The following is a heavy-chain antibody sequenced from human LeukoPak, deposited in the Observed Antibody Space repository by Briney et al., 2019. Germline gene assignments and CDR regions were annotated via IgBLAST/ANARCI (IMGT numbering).Heavy chain of an antibody. D-gene: IGHD1-26*01. CDR1: GFTFSSYG. V-gene: IGHV3-33*06. CDR3: AKPTRGSGSFLIDF. CDR2: IWKDGSDK. Sequence: PGRSLRLSCAASGFTFSSYGMHWARHGQGMGLVWVAVIWKDGSDKYYADAVKGRFTISRDNSKNTLYLQMNSLRAEDTAVYYCAKPTRGSGSFLIDFWGQGTLVTVS. J-gene: IGHJ4*02.